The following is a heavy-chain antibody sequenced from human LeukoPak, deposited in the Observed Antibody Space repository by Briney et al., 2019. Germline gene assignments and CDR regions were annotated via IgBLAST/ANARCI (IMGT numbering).Heavy chain of an antibody. J-gene: IGHJ4*02. Sequence: ASVKGSCKASGYTFTGYYMHWVRQAPGQGLEWMGWINPNSGGTNYAQKFQGRVTMTRDTSISTAYMELSRLRSVDTAVYYCAGVGIVVAAGDYWGQGTLVTVSS. CDR2: INPNSGGT. V-gene: IGHV1-2*02. CDR1: GYTFTGYY. D-gene: IGHD3-22*01. CDR3: AGVGIVVAAGDY.